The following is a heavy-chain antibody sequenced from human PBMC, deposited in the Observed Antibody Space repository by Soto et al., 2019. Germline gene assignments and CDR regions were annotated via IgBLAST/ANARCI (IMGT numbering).Heavy chain of an antibody. CDR3: ARGLQGYYMDV. Sequence: SETLSLTCAFYGVSFSGYYWSWIRQPPGKGLEWIGEINHSGSTNYNPSLKSRVTISVDTSKNQFSLKLSSVTAADTAVYYCARGLQGYYMDVWGKGTTVTVSS. V-gene: IGHV4-34*01. D-gene: IGHD4-4*01. J-gene: IGHJ6*03. CDR1: GVSFSGYY. CDR2: INHSGST.